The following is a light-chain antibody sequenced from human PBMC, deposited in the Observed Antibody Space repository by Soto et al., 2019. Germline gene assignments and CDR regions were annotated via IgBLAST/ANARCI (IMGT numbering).Light chain of an antibody. CDR1: QGAGSW. J-gene: IGKJ4*01. V-gene: IGKV1-12*01. Sequence: IPNAPFPPFVAASVGDRGTISCWASQGAGSWVFWFHQKPGGAPNLLIFHTSRLQTGVPSRFAGRGSGTEFTLTISSLQPEDFGTYYCQHADGLRALTFGGGTTVEI. CDR3: QHADGLRALT. CDR2: HTS.